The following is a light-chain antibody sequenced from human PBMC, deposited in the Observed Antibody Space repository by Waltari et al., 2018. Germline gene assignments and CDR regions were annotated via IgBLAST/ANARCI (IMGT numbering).Light chain of an antibody. J-gene: IGKJ4*01. CDR2: DAS. Sequence: EIVLTHSPATLSLSPGERATLSCRASQSVSSYLAWYQQKPGQAPRLLIYDASNRATGIPARFSGSGSGTDFTLTISSLEPEDFAVYYCQQRSNWPPHTFGGGTKVEIK. CDR1: QSVSSY. V-gene: IGKV3-11*01. CDR3: QQRSNWPPHT.